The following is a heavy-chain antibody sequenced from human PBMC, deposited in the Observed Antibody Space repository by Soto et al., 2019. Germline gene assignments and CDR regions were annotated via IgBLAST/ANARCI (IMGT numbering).Heavy chain of an antibody. CDR1: GYTFASYA. D-gene: IGHD3-22*01. CDR3: ARGDDYYDSSGYLDY. Sequence: SVKVSCKASGYTFASYAISWMRQAPGQGLEWMGGISAIFGNANYAQKFQGRVTITADESTSTAYMELSSLRSEDTAVYYCARGDDYYDSSGYLDYWGQGTLVTVSS. CDR2: ISAIFGNA. J-gene: IGHJ4*02. V-gene: IGHV1-69*13.